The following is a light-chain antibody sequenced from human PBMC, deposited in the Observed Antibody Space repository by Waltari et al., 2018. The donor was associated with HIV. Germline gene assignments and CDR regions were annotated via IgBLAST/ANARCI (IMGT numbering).Light chain of an antibody. J-gene: IGKJ1*01. V-gene: IGKV1-39*01. CDR3: QHSDMTPPWT. CDR1: QIITSY. Sequence: DIQMTQSPSSLSASVGDRVTITCRASQIITSYLNWYQQKPGKAPKILIHGASSLQSGVPSRFRGSGSGTEFTLTISSLQPEDFATYYCQHSDMTPPWTFGQGTKGAIK. CDR2: GAS.